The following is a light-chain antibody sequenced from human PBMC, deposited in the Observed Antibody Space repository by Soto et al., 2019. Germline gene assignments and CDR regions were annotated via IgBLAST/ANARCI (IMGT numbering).Light chain of an antibody. CDR2: AAS. CDR1: QFVTSN. CDR3: HQYNDWPQT. V-gene: IGKV3-15*01. J-gene: IGKJ3*01. Sequence: EIVMTQSPATLSVSPGERATLSCRASQFVTSNVAWYQQTPGQPPRLLIYAASTRATGIPARFSGSASGTEFPRTIGSLQSADFAVYYGHQYNDWPQTFGPGTKGDI.